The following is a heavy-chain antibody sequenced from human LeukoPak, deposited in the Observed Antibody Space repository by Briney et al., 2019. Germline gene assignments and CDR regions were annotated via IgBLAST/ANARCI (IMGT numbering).Heavy chain of an antibody. CDR3: ARAGVVWFGEFDP. CDR2: IKQDGRDK. V-gene: IGHV3-7*01. J-gene: IGHJ5*02. CDR1: GFTFNTYW. D-gene: IGHD3-10*01. Sequence: GGSLRLSCVVSGFTFNTYWMTWVRQAPGKGLEWVANIKQDGRDKYYVDSVRGRFTISRDNAKNSLYLQMNSLRAEDTAVYYCARAGVVWFGEFDPWGQGTLVTVSS.